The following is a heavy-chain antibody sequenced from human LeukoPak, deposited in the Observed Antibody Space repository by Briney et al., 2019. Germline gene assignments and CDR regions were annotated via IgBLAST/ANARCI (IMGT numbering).Heavy chain of an antibody. CDR3: ARHRSRDGYNFDFDY. J-gene: IGHJ4*02. D-gene: IGHD5-24*01. Sequence: ASVKVSCKASGYTFTGYYMHWVRQAPGQGLEWMGWINPNSGGTNYAQKFQGRVTMTRDTFISTAYMELSRLRSDDTAVYYCARHRSRDGYNFDFDYWGQGTLVTASS. CDR2: INPNSGGT. CDR1: GYTFTGYY. V-gene: IGHV1-2*02.